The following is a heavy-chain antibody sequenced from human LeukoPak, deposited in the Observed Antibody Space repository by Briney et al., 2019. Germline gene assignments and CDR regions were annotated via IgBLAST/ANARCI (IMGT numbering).Heavy chain of an antibody. CDR1: GYTFTSYY. J-gene: IGHJ4*02. CDR2: INPRGGST. Sequence: ASVKVSCKASGYTFTSYYMHCVPHAPGQGLEWMGKINPRGGSTSYAQKLRGRYTMTRDTSTSTVYRELSRLRSEVTAVYYCARDYRERRVVAGAALDYWGQGTLVTVSS. D-gene: IGHD2-15*01. CDR3: ARDYRERRVVAGAALDY. V-gene: IGHV1-46*01.